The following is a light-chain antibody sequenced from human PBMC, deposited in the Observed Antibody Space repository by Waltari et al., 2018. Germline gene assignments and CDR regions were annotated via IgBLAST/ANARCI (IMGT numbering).Light chain of an antibody. CDR3: AAWDDSLNGPV. CDR1: SSNIGSNI. Sequence: QSVLTQPPSASGAPGQRVTISCSGSSSNIGSNIVNWYQHLPGTAPQLLIYNNDQRPSGVPDRISGPKSGTSASLAISGLQSEDEADYYCAAWDDSLNGPVFGGGTKLTVL. CDR2: NND. V-gene: IGLV1-44*01. J-gene: IGLJ2*01.